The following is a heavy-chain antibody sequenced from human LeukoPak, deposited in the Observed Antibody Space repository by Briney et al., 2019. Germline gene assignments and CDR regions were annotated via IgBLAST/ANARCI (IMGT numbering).Heavy chain of an antibody. J-gene: IGHJ4*02. CDR3: AKDNWNSFDY. Sequence: TGGSLRLACAASGFTFSSHNMNWVRQAPGKGLEWVSSITSSSRYIYYADSVKGRFTISRDNAKSSLYLQMNSLRAEDTAVYYCAKDNWNSFDYWGQGTLVTVSS. D-gene: IGHD1-20*01. CDR2: ITSSSRYI. CDR1: GFTFSSHN. V-gene: IGHV3-21*01.